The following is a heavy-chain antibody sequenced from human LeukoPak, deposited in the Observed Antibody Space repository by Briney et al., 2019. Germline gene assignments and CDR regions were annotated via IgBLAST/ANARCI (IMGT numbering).Heavy chain of an antibody. CDR3: ASNILRFLEWLPYYMDV. D-gene: IGHD3-3*01. J-gene: IGHJ6*03. V-gene: IGHV4-39*01. Sequence: KPSETLSLTCTVSGGSISSSGYYWGWIRQPPGKGLEWIGSLYYTGSTYYNPSLKSRFTISVDMSKNQFSLRLTSVTAADTAVYYCASNILRFLEWLPYYMDVWGKGTTVTVSS. CDR1: GGSISSSGYY. CDR2: LYYTGST.